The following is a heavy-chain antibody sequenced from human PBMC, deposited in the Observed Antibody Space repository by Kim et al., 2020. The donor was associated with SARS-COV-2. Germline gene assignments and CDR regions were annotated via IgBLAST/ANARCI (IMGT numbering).Heavy chain of an antibody. V-gene: IGHV4-59*01. D-gene: IGHD3-16*01. CDR3: VAWGRDGSHRFDY. CDR1: GGSISSYY. Sequence: SETLSLTCTVSGGSISSYYWSWIRQPPGKGLEWIGYIYYSGNTNYNPSLRSRVTISIDTSKNQFSLNVNSVTAADTAVYYCVAWGRDGSHRFDYWGQGTRVTVSS. CDR2: IYYSGNT. J-gene: IGHJ4*02.